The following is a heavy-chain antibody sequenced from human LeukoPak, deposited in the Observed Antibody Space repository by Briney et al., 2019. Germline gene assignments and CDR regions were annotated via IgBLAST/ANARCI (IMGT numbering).Heavy chain of an antibody. CDR1: GGSISSGSYY. D-gene: IGHD1-26*01. V-gene: IGHV4-61*02. CDR2: IYTSGNT. J-gene: IGHJ3*02. CDR3: ARDEGISGSYYRAFDI. Sequence: SETLSLTCTVSGGSISSGSYYWSWIRQPAGKGLEWIGRIYTSGNTNYNPSLKSRVTISVDTSKNQFSLKLGSVTAADTAVYYCARDEGISGSYYRAFDIWGQGTMVTVSS.